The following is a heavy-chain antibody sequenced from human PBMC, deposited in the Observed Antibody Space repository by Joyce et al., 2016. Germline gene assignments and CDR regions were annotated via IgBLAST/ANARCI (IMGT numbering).Heavy chain of an antibody. J-gene: IGHJ4*02. V-gene: IGHV5-51*01. CDR2: IYPDDSDT. Sequence: EVQLVQSGVEVKKPGESLRISCKGSGYNFNTYWITWVRQRPGKGLEWMGIIYPDDSDTIDGPSFQGQVTISVDKSISTAYLQWSGLRASDTAIYYCAKKGDNSAKFDSWGQGTLVTVSS. D-gene: IGHD2/OR15-2a*01. CDR1: GYNFNTYW. CDR3: AKKGDNSAKFDS.